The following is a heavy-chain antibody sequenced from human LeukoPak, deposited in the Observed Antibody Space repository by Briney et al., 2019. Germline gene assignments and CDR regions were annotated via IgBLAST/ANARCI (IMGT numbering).Heavy chain of an antibody. CDR3: ARDREYYGSGSYYDY. Sequence: PSETLSLTCTVSGGSISSSSYYWGWIRQPPGKGLEWIGSIYYSGSTYYNPPLKSRVTISVDTSKNQFSLKLSSVTAADTAVYYCARDREYYGSGSYYDYWGQGTLVTVSS. V-gene: IGHV4-39*07. CDR2: IYYSGST. J-gene: IGHJ4*02. D-gene: IGHD3-10*01. CDR1: GGSISSSSYY.